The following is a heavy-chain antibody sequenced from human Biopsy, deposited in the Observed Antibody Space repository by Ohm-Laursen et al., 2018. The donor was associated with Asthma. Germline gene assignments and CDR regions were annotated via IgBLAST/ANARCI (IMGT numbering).Heavy chain of an antibody. V-gene: IGHV3-30*18. J-gene: IGHJ4*02. D-gene: IGHD5-12*01. Sequence: SLSLSCVASGFMFRSLGMHWVRQAPGKGLEWVAVISYDGNHKFYEDSGKGRFTISRDNSKNTLYLQMNSLRTEDTAVYYCAKRRGYSGHDNDYWGQGTLVIVSS. CDR3: AKRRGYSGHDNDY. CDR2: ISYDGNHK. CDR1: GFMFRSLG.